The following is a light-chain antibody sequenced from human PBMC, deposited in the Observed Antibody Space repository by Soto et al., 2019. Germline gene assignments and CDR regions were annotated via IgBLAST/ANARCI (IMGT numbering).Light chain of an antibody. CDR3: QSYDSSLSRFV. V-gene: IGLV1-40*01. CDR2: GND. Sequence: QSVLTQSPSVSGAPGQRVTISCTGNSSNIGAGYDVHWYKQLPGTAPKVPMYGNDNRPLGVPDRFSGSKSGTSGSLVISGLQAEDEADYYCQSYDSSLSRFVFGNGTKLTVL. J-gene: IGLJ1*01. CDR1: SSNIGAGYD.